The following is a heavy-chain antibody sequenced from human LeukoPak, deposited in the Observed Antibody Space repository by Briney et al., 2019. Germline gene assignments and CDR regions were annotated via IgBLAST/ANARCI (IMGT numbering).Heavy chain of an antibody. CDR3: ARGAYCSSTSCYDLRENWFDP. D-gene: IGHD2-2*01. Sequence: GASVKVSCKASGGTFSSYAISWVRQAPGQGLECMGGIIPIFGTANYAQKFQGRVTITADKSTSTAYMELSSLRSEDTAVYYCARGAYCSSTSCYDLRENWFDPWGQGTLVTVSS. V-gene: IGHV1-69*06. CDR2: IIPIFGTA. J-gene: IGHJ5*02. CDR1: GGTFSSYA.